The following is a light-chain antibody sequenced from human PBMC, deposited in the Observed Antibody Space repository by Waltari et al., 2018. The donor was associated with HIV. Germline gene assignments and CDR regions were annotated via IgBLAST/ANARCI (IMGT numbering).Light chain of an antibody. CDR1: RSNIGAGYD. CDR2: GNA. Sequence: QSVLTQPPSVSGAPGQTVTISCTGSRSNIGAGYDIHWYQHLPGRAPKLLISGNANRPSGVPDRFSGSQSGTSASLVITGLQAEDEADYYCQSYDRSLSGGVFGGGTRLTVL. V-gene: IGLV1-40*01. CDR3: QSYDRSLSGGV. J-gene: IGLJ7*01.